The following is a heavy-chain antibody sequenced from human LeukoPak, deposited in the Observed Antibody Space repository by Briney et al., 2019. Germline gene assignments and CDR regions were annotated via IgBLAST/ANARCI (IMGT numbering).Heavy chain of an antibody. D-gene: IGHD1-1*01. Sequence: SGPTLVNPAQTLTLTCTCSGFSLTDSGEGVGWTRQSPGKAPEWPALIYWDGDQRFSPSLGSRLSITRDTYKEQVVLTMTNMDPADTATHYCVHRQTSAWNRGAFDVWGQGTMVTVSS. V-gene: IGHV2-5*02. CDR2: IYWDGDQ. CDR1: GFSLTDSGEG. J-gene: IGHJ3*01. CDR3: VHRQTSAWNRGAFDV.